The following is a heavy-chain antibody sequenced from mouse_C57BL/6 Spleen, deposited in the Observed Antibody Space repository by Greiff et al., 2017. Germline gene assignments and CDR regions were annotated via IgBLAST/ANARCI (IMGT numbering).Heavy chain of an antibody. CDR1: GYTFTDYY. CDR3: ARSYGNYGDFDY. Sequence: EVQLQQSGPELVKPGASVKISCKASGYTFTDYYMNWVKQSHGKSLEWIGDINPNNGGTSYNQKFKGKATLTVDKSSSTAYMELRSLTSEDSAVYYCARSYGNYGDFDYWGQGTTLTVSS. CDR2: INPNNGGT. D-gene: IGHD2-1*01. J-gene: IGHJ2*01. V-gene: IGHV1-26*01.